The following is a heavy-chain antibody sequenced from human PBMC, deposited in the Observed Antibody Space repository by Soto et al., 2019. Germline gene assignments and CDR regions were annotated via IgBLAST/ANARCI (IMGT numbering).Heavy chain of an antibody. CDR2: ISGNGFST. CDR3: ARGPSTVATWLDY. V-gene: IGHV3-64*02. CDR1: GFTFSNYA. D-gene: IGHD4-17*01. J-gene: IGHJ4*02. Sequence: EVQLVESGEGLVQPGGSLRLSCAASGFTFSNYAMHWVRQAPGKGLEYVSAISGNGFSTYYGDSVRGRFIISRDNSKNTLYLQMGSLRAEEMAVYYCARGPSTVATWLDYWGQGTLVTVSS.